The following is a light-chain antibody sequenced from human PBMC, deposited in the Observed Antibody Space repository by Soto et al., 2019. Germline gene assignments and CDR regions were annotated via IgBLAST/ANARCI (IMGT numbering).Light chain of an antibody. Sequence: DIQMTQSPSTLSASVGDRVTITCRASQSITSWLAWYRQKPGKAPKLLIYKASSLESGVPSRFSGSGSGTEFTLTISSLQPADFATYYCQQYNNYSGTFGQGTKLEIK. CDR2: KAS. CDR1: QSITSW. V-gene: IGKV1-5*03. CDR3: QQYNNYSGT. J-gene: IGKJ2*01.